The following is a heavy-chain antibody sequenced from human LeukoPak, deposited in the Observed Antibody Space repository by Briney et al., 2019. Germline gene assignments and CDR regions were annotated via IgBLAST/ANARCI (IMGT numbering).Heavy chain of an antibody. CDR2: ISYDGSNK. CDR1: GFTFSSYG. J-gene: IGHJ6*02. D-gene: IGHD1-26*01. V-gene: IGHV3-30*18. CDR3: AKELYYSGSYLGYYYYYGMDV. Sequence: PGGSLRLSCAASGFTFSSYGMHWVRQAPGKGLEWVAVISYDGSNKYYADSVKGRFTISRDNSKNTLYLQMNSLRAEDTAVYYCAKELYYSGSYLGYYYYYGMDVWGQGTTVTVSS.